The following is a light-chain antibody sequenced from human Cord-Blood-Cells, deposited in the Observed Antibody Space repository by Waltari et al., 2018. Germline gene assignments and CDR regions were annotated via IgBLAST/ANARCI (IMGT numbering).Light chain of an antibody. V-gene: IGKV1-33*01. Sequence: DIQMTQSPSSLSASVGDRAITTCQASQDISNYLNWYQQKPGKAPKLLIYDASNLETGVPSRFSGSGSGTDFTFTISSLQPEDIATYYCQQYDNLPYTFGQGTKLEIK. J-gene: IGKJ2*01. CDR3: QQYDNLPYT. CDR1: QDISNY. CDR2: DAS.